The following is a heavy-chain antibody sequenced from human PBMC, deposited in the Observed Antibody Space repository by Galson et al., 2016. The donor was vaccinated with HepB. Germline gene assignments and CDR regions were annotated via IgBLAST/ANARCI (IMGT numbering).Heavy chain of an antibody. V-gene: IGHV1-45*02. J-gene: IGHJ6*02. D-gene: IGHD4-17*01. Sequence: SVKVSCKASGYTFTYRYLHWVRQAPGQAPEWMGWITPFNDNTNYAPKFQDRVTISRDRSTSTAYMELSCLRSEDTAMYYCARTVTTSYYGMDVWGQGTTVTVSS. CDR2: ITPFNDNT. CDR1: GYTFTYRY. CDR3: ARTVTTSYYGMDV.